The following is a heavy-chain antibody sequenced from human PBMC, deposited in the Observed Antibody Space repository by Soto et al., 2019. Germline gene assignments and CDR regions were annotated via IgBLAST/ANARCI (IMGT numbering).Heavy chain of an antibody. D-gene: IGHD3-22*01. Sequence: EVQLLESGGGLVQPRGSLSLSCAASAFTFNNYAMSWVRQAPGKGREWVSGIGGSGRTTYYADSVKGRFTISRDNSNNTLFLQINSLRAEDTAVYYCAKMRYSESSGDFYDYWGQGTLVTVAS. CDR3: AKMRYSESSGDFYDY. CDR1: AFTFNNYA. J-gene: IGHJ4*02. CDR2: IGGSGRTT. V-gene: IGHV3-23*01.